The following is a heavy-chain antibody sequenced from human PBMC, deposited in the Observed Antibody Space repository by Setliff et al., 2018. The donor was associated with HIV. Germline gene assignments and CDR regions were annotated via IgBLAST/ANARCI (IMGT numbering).Heavy chain of an antibody. CDR2: TYYRSKWYN. V-gene: IGHV6-1*01. D-gene: IGHD6-19*01. CDR1: GDSVSSNSGS. Sequence: QTLSLTCAISGDSVSSNSGSWNWIRQSPSRGLEWLGRTYYRSKWYNQYAVSLKSRISLNPDTSKNQFSLHLNSVTPEDTAVYYCARGSYGSVLLWGQGTLVTVSS. J-gene: IGHJ4*02. CDR3: ARGSYGSVLL.